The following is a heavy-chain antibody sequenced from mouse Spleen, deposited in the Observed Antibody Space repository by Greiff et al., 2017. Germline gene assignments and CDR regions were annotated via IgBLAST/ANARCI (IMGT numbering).Heavy chain of an antibody. J-gene: IGHJ1*03. CDR1: GYSITSGYY. V-gene: IGHV3-6*01. Sequence: EVQLQESGPGLVKPSQSLSLTCSVTGYSITSGYYWNWIRQFPGNKLEWMGYISYDGSNNYNPSLKNRISITRDTSKNQFFLKLNSVTTEDTATYYCAREGTNYYGSSYGYFDVWGTGTTVTVSS. D-gene: IGHD1-1*01. CDR2: ISYDGSN. CDR3: AREGTNYYGSSYGYFDV.